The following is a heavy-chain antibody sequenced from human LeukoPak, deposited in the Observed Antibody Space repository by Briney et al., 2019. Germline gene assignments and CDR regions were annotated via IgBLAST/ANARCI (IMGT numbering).Heavy chain of an antibody. Sequence: PSETLSLTCTVSGGSISTYYWSWIRQPPGKTLEWIGYIYYSGSTNYNPSLKSRVTISVDTSKNQFSLKLSPVTAADTAVYYCARAFGYSSNWYLDYWGQGTLVTVSS. J-gene: IGHJ4*02. CDR3: ARAFGYSSNWYLDY. CDR2: IYYSGST. CDR1: GGSISTYY. V-gene: IGHV4-59*01. D-gene: IGHD6-13*01.